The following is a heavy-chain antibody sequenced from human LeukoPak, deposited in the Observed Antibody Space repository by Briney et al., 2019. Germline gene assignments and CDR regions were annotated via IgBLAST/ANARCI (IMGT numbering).Heavy chain of an antibody. Sequence: GGSLRLSCAASGFTFSSCSMNWVRQAPGKGLEWVSYISSSSSIIYYADSVKGRFTISRDNAKNSLYLQMNSLRAEDTAVYYCAREPDYGGSRDYWGQGTLVTVSS. J-gene: IGHJ4*02. CDR1: GFTFSSCS. CDR3: AREPDYGGSRDY. D-gene: IGHD4-23*01. CDR2: ISSSSSII. V-gene: IGHV3-48*04.